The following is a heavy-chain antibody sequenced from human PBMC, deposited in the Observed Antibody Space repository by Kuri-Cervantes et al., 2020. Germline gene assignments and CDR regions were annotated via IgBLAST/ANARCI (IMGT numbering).Heavy chain of an antibody. CDR2: ISGSGLNT. J-gene: IGHJ3*02. V-gene: IGHV3-23*01. D-gene: IGHD3-10*01. CDR3: ARGGVRGVIDGFDI. Sequence: GGSLRLSCAASGFTFSSYGITWVRQAPGKGLEWVSGISGSGLNTYYADSVKGRFTISRDNSMNTLYLQMNSLRAEDTAVYYCARGGVRGVIDGFDIWGQGTMVAVSS. CDR1: GFTFSSYG.